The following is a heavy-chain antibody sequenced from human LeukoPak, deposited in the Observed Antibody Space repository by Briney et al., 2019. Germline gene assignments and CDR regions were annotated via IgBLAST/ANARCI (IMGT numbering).Heavy chain of an antibody. CDR3: ARGGFQGSMTNAFDI. CDR2: VDPEDGET. V-gene: IGHV1-69-2*01. CDR1: GYTFTDYY. Sequence: GASVKVSCKASGYTFTDYYMHWVQQAPGKGLEWMGRVDPEDGETIYAEKFQGRVTITTDESTSTAYMELSSLRSEDTAVYYCARGGFQGSMTNAFDIWGQGTMVTVSS. D-gene: IGHD4-11*01. J-gene: IGHJ3*02.